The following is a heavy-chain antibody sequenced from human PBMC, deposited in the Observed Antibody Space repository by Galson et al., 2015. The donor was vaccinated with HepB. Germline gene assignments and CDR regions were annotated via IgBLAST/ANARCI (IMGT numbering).Heavy chain of an antibody. CDR1: GDSVSSTSAA. Sequence: CAISGDSVSSTSAAWNWIRQSPSRGLEWLGRTYYRSKWYNDYAVSVKSRITINPDTSKNQFSLQLNSVTPEDTAVYYCARGPYSGSYSDFDYWGQGTLVTVSS. CDR2: TYYRSKWYN. J-gene: IGHJ4*02. D-gene: IGHD1-26*01. CDR3: ARGPYSGSYSDFDY. V-gene: IGHV6-1*01.